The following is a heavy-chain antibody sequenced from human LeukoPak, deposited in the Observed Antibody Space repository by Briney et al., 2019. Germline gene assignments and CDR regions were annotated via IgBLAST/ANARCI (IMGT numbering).Heavy chain of an antibody. CDR3: ASGRQLGY. CDR2: IKEDGREK. Sequence: PGGALRLSCAASGVTFSNYWMSWGRQAPGKGLEWVANIKEDGREKYYVDSVKGRFTISRDNARNSLYLQMNSLRAEDTAVYYCASGRQLGYWGQGTLVTVSS. V-gene: IGHV3-7*01. CDR1: GVTFSNYW. J-gene: IGHJ4*02. D-gene: IGHD6-13*01.